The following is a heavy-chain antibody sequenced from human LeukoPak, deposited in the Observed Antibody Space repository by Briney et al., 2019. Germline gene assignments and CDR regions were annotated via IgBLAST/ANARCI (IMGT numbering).Heavy chain of an antibody. CDR1: GGSISSYY. V-gene: IGHV4-59*12. D-gene: IGHD3-10*01. J-gene: IGHJ5*02. CDR3: ATRQNYYGSGSYYGPHNWFDP. Sequence: SETLSLTCTVSGGSISSYYWSWIRQPPGKGLEWIGYIYYSGSTNYNPSLKSRVTISVDTSKNQFSLKLSSVTAADTAVYYCATRQNYYGSGSYYGPHNWFDPWGQGTLVTVSS. CDR2: IYYSGST.